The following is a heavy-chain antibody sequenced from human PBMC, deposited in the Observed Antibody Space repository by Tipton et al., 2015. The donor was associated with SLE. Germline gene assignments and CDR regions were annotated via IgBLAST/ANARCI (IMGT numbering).Heavy chain of an antibody. D-gene: IGHD6-19*01. CDR1: GGSMTNGRYY. CDR3: ARRGGWWYFDL. V-gene: IGHV4-39*07. CDR2: GHYSGAT. Sequence: TLSLTCSVSGGSMTNGRYYWGWIRQPPGTGLEWIGTGHYSGATYKHSSLKNRITISVDTAKNPVSLELSSVTAADTAEYYFARRGGWWYFDLWGRGTLVTVSS. J-gene: IGHJ2*01.